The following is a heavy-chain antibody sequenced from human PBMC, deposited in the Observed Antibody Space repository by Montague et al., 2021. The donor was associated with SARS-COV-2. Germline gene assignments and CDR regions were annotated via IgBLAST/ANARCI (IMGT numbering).Heavy chain of an antibody. J-gene: IGHJ3*02. CDR3: ARARTRITMIVVVIDAFDT. V-gene: IGHV4-31*03. CDR2: IYYSGST. D-gene: IGHD3-22*01. CDR1: GGSISSGGHY. Sequence: TLSLTCTVSGGSISSGGHYWSWIRQHPGKGLEWIGYIYYSGSTYYNPSLKSRVTISVDTSKNQFSLKLSSVTAADTAVYYCARARTRITMIVVVIDAFDTWGQGTMVTVSS.